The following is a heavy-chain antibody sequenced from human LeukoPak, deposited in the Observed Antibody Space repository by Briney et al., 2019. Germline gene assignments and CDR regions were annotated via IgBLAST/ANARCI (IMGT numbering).Heavy chain of an antibody. D-gene: IGHD2-15*01. CDR2: ISSSSSYI. V-gene: IGHV3-21*01. J-gene: IGHJ4*02. CDR1: GFTFSSYS. Sequence: PGGSLRLSCAASGFTFSSYSVNWVRQAPGKGLEWVSSISSSSSYIYYADSVKGRFTISRDNAKNSLYLQMNSLRAEDTAVYYCARDSLLPLRYCSGGSCYPSFDYWGQGTLVTVSS. CDR3: ARDSLLPLRYCSGGSCYPSFDY.